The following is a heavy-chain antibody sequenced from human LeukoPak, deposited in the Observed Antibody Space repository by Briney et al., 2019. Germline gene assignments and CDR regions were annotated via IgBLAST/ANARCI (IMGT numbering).Heavy chain of an antibody. CDR3: ARALGRLEPYSYTGGMDV. J-gene: IGHJ6*01. Sequence: GGSLRLSCAASGFTFSSYWMSWVRQAPGKGLEWVANIKQDGSEKYYVDFVKGRFTISRDNAKTSLCLQMNSLRAEATTVQCCARALGRLEPYSYTGGMDVWGEGSTVSVSS. CDR1: GFTFSSYW. D-gene: IGHD2-15*01. V-gene: IGHV3-7*04. CDR2: IKQDGSEK.